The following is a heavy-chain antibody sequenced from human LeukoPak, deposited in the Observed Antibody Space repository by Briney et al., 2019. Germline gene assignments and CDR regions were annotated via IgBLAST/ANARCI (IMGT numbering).Heavy chain of an antibody. CDR2: IWYDGSNK. Sequence: GSLRLSCAASGFTFSSYGMHWVRQAPGKGLEWVAVIWYDGSNKYYADSVKGRFTISRGNSKNTLYLQMNSLRAEDTAVYYCARDGLPIVVVPVPMDVWGQGTTVTVSS. V-gene: IGHV3-33*08. J-gene: IGHJ6*02. CDR3: ARDGLPIVVVPVPMDV. CDR1: GFTFSSYG. D-gene: IGHD2-2*01.